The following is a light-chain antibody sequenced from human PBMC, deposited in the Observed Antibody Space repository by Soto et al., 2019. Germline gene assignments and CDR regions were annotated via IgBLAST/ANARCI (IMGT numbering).Light chain of an antibody. V-gene: IGLV2-14*01. CDR1: SSDVGGYNY. J-gene: IGLJ1*01. Sequence: QSALTQPASVSGSPGQSITISCTGTSSDVGGYNYVSWYQQHPGKAPKLMISEVSNRPSGLSNRFSGSKSGNTASLTISGLQAEDAADYSCSSYTSSSTPYVFGTGTKLTVL. CDR3: SSYTSSSTPYV. CDR2: EVS.